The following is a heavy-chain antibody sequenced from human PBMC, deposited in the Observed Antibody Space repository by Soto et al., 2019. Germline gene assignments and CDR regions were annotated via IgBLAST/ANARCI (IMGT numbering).Heavy chain of an antibody. D-gene: IGHD5-12*01. V-gene: IGHV3-23*01. CDR1: IFSFDIYA. J-gene: IGHJ6*02. CDR2: TTGSGGTA. Sequence: EVQLLESGEGLVQPGGSLRLSCAASIFSFDIYAMSWVRQAPGKGLEWVSATTGSGGTAYYAGSVKGRFTISRDNSKNTLYLQMNSLRAEDTAVYYCAKHSGYDHYYGMDVWRQGTTVTVSS. CDR3: AKHSGYDHYYGMDV.